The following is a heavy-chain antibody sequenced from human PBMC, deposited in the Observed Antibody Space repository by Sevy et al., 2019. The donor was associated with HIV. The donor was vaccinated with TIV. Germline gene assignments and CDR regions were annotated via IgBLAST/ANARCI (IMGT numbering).Heavy chain of an antibody. CDR2: INPNSGGT. Sequence: ASVKVSCKASGYTFTGYYMHWVRQAPGQGLEWRGWINPNSGGTNYAQKFQGRVTMTRDTSISTAYMELSRLTSDDTAVYYCARTVHIRDFFFDYWGQGTLVTVSS. D-gene: IGHD1-20*01. V-gene: IGHV1-2*02. CDR1: GYTFTGYY. CDR3: ARTVHIRDFFFDY. J-gene: IGHJ4*02.